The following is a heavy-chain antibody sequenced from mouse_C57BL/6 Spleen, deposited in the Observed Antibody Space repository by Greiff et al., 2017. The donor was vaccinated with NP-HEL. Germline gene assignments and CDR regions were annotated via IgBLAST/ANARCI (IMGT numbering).Heavy chain of an antibody. J-gene: IGHJ3*01. CDR2: ISSGGSYT. D-gene: IGHD2-4*01. CDR3: ASYYDYDGAWFAY. CDR1: GFTFSSYG. V-gene: IGHV5-6*01. Sequence: EVQLQESGGDLVKPGGSLKLSCAASGFTFSSYGMSWVRQTPDKRLEWVATISSGGSYTYYPDSVKGRFTISRDNAKNTLYLQMSSLKSEDTAMYYCASYYDYDGAWFAYWGQGTLVTVSA.